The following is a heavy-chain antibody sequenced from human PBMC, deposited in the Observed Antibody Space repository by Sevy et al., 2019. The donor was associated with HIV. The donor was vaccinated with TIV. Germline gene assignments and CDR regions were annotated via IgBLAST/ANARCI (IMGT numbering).Heavy chain of an antibody. Sequence: ASVKVSCKASGGTFSSYAISWVRQAPGKGLEWMGGIIPIFGTANYAKKFQGRVTITADESTSTAYMELSSLRSEDTAVYYCARDREYDILTGLNWFDPWGQGTLVTVSS. CDR3: ARDREYDILTGLNWFDP. CDR2: IIPIFGTA. J-gene: IGHJ5*02. V-gene: IGHV1-69*13. CDR1: GGTFSSYA. D-gene: IGHD3-9*01.